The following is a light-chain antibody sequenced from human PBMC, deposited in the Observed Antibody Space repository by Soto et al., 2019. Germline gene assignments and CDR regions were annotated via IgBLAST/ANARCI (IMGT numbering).Light chain of an antibody. J-gene: IGKJ5*01. CDR1: QSVSTN. CDR2: GAS. CDR3: QQRSNWPPIT. V-gene: IGKV3-15*01. Sequence: EIVMTQSPATLSVSPGERATLSCRASQSVSTNFAWYLQKPGQAPRLLIYGASTRATAVPARFTASGSGTEFTLSISSLQSDDFGVYYCQQRSNWPPITFGQGTRLEI.